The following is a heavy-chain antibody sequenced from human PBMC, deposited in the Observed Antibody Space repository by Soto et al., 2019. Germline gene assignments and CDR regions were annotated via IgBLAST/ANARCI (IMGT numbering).Heavy chain of an antibody. CDR2: INHRGST. J-gene: IGHJ4*02. Sequence: QVQLQQWGAGLLKPSETLSLTCAVYGGSFSGYYWSWIRQPPGKGLEWIGEINHRGSTNYNPSLKSRVPISVDTSKNQFSLKLSSVTAADTAVYYCASRQSNGYYARTRWGQGTLVTVSS. CDR3: ASRQSNGYYARTR. V-gene: IGHV4-34*01. D-gene: IGHD3-22*01. CDR1: GGSFSGYY.